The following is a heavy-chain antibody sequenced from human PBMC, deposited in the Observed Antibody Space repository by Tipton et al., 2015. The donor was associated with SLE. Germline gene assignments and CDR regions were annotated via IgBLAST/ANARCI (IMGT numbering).Heavy chain of an antibody. CDR3: AREGAYYGGNSFDY. CDR1: GYSISSGYY. Sequence: TLSLTCTVSGYSISSGYYWGWIRQPPGKGLEWIGSIFYSGSTYYNPSLKSRVTISVDTSKNQFSLKLSSVTAADTAAYYCAREGAYYGGNSFDYWGQGTLVTVSS. V-gene: IGHV4-38-2*02. D-gene: IGHD4-23*01. J-gene: IGHJ4*02. CDR2: IFYSGST.